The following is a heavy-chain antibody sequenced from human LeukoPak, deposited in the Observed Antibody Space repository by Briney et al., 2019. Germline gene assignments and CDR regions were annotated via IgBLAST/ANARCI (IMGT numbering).Heavy chain of an antibody. V-gene: IGHV4-34*01. D-gene: IGHD6-19*01. CDR3: ARIDSSGWQIDY. CDR1: GGSISSYY. CDR2: INHSGST. J-gene: IGHJ4*02. Sequence: SETLSLTCTVSGGSISSYYWSWIRQPPGKGLEWIGEINHSGSTNYNPSLKSRVTISVDTSKNQFSLKLSSVTAADTAVYYCARIDSSGWQIDYWGQGTLVTVSS.